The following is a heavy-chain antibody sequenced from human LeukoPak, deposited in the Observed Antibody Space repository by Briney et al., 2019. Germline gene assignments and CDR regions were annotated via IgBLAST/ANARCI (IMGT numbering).Heavy chain of an antibody. V-gene: IGHV1-18*01. CDR1: GXTFTSYG. CDR2: ISAYNGNT. Sequence: GASXXVSXKASGXTFTSYGISWVRQXPGQXXEWMGWISAYNGNTNYAQKLQGRVTMTTDTSTSTAYMELRSLRSDDTAVYYCASEGAGAFDIWGQGTMVTVSS. CDR3: ASEGAGAFDI. J-gene: IGHJ3*02.